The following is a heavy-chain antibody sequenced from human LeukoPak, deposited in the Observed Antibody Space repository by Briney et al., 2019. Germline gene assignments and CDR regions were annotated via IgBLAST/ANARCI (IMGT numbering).Heavy chain of an antibody. CDR2: ISSSSSYI. J-gene: IGHJ5*02. V-gene: IGHV3-21*01. CDR3: ARYSSSGRNWFDP. Sequence: GGSLRLSCAASGFTFSSYSMNWVRQAAGKGLEWVSSISSSSSYIYYADLVKGRFTISRDDAKNSLYLQMNSLRAEDTAVYYCARYSSSGRNWFDPWGQGTLVTVSS. D-gene: IGHD6-13*01. CDR1: GFTFSSYS.